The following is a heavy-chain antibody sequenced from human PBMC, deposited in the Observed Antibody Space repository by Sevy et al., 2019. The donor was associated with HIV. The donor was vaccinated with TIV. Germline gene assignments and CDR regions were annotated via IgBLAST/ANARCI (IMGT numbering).Heavy chain of an antibody. CDR2: ISYDGSNK. D-gene: IGHD2-15*01. CDR3: ARDRAYCSGGGCFSDDYSYYYGMDV. J-gene: IGHJ6*02. V-gene: IGHV3-30-3*01. Sequence: GGSLRLSCAVSGFTFSNSAMHWVRQAPVKGLEWVTLISYDGSNKFYADSVKGRFTISRDNSKNTLYLQMNSLRAEDTAIYYCARDRAYCSGGGCFSDDYSYYYGMDVWGQGTTVTVSS. CDR1: GFTFSNSA.